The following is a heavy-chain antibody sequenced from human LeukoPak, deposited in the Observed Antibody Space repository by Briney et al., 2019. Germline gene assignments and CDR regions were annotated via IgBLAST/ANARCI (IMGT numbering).Heavy chain of an antibody. Sequence: GGSLRLSCAASGFTFSSYAMSWVRQAPGKGLEWVSAISGSGGSTYYADSVKGRFTISRDNSKNTLYLQMNSLRAEDTAVYYCAKSDGYCSSTSCYSWFDPWGQGTLVTVSS. CDR1: GFTFSSYA. CDR3: AKSDGYCSSTSCYSWFDP. D-gene: IGHD2-2*03. V-gene: IGHV3-23*01. J-gene: IGHJ5*02. CDR2: ISGSGGST.